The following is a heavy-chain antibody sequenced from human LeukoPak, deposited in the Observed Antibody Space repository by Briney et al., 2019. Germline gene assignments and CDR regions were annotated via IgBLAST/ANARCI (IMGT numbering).Heavy chain of an antibody. CDR1: GGSISSFF. Sequence: SETLSLTCTVSGGSISSFFRSWIRQPPGKGLEWIGYVHSSGSTKYNPSLKSRLIISVDMSKNQISLKLRSVSVADTAVYYCARLAPGNYDILTGDPKVVFDYWGQGALVTVSS. CDR3: ARLAPGNYDILTGDPKVVFDY. V-gene: IGHV4-59*01. J-gene: IGHJ4*02. D-gene: IGHD3-9*01. CDR2: VHSSGST.